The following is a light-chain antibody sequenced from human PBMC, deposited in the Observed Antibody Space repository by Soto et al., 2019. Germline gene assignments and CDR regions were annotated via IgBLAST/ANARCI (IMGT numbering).Light chain of an antibody. CDR2: EVS. Sequence: LTQPASVSGAPGQWMTISCTGTSSDVGSYNLVSWYQQHPGKAPKLMIYEVSKRPSGVSNRFSGSKSGNTASLTISGLQAGDEADYYCCSYAGSSTFYVFGTGTKVTVL. V-gene: IGLV2-23*02. J-gene: IGLJ1*01. CDR1: SSDVGSYNL. CDR3: CSYAGSSTFYV.